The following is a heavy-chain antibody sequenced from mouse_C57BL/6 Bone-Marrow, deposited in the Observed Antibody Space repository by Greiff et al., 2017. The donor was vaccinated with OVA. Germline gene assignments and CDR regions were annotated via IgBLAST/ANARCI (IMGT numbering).Heavy chain of an antibody. CDR3: ARTDSNYGFDY. V-gene: IGHV1-50*01. CDR2: IDPSDSYT. Sequence: QVQLQQPGAELVKPGASVKLSCKASGYTFTSYWMQWVKQRPGQGLEWIGEIDPSDSYTNYNQKFKGKATLTVDTSSSTAYMQLSSLTSEDSAVYYCARTDSNYGFDYWGQGTTLTVSS. D-gene: IGHD2-5*01. J-gene: IGHJ2*01. CDR1: GYTFTSYW.